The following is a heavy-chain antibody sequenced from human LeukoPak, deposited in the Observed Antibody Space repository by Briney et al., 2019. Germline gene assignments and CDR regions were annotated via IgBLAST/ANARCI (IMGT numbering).Heavy chain of an antibody. V-gene: IGHV4-59*01. J-gene: IGHJ6*02. Sequence: SETLSLTCTVSGGSISSYYWSWIRQPPGKGLEWIGYIYYSGSINYNPSLKSRVTISVDTSKNQFSLRLSSVTAADTAVHYCARDRGSTITYYYGMDVWGQGTTVTVSS. D-gene: IGHD3-10*01. CDR3: ARDRGSTITYYYGMDV. CDR1: GGSISSYY. CDR2: IYYSGSI.